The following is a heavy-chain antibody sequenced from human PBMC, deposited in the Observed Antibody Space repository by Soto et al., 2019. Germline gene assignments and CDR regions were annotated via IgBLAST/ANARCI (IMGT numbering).Heavy chain of an antibody. CDR3: ARDRDSKQLWVLIDY. Sequence: ASVKVSCKASGYTFTSYGISWVRQAPGQGLEWMGWISAYNGSTSYAQKFQGRVTMTRDTSTSTVYMELSSLRSEDTAVYYCARDRDSKQLWVLIDYWGQGTLVTVSS. J-gene: IGHJ4*02. D-gene: IGHD5-18*01. CDR1: GYTFTSYG. V-gene: IGHV1-18*01. CDR2: ISAYNGST.